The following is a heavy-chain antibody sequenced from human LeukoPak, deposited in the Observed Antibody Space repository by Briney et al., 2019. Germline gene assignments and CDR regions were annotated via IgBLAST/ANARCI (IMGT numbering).Heavy chain of an antibody. CDR1: GFTFSSYG. V-gene: IGHV3-30*03. J-gene: IGHJ4*02. CDR2: ISYDGSNE. Sequence: PGRSLRLSCVPSGFTFSSYGMHWVRQAPGKGLEWVALISYDGSNEYYADSVKGRFTISRDNSKNTLYLQMNSLRAEDTAVYYCAMQGYYDSSGRHFDYWGQGTLVTVSS. D-gene: IGHD3-22*01. CDR3: AMQGYYDSSGRHFDY.